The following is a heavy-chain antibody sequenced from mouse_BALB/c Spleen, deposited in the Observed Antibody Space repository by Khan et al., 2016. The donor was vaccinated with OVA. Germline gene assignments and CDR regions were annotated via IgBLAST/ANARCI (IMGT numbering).Heavy chain of an antibody. CDR2: INPGSGDI. J-gene: IGHJ3*01. CDR3: SRSVYGFGAY. Sequence: QVQLQQPGAELVRPGTSVKVSCKASGYAFTDYLIEWLKQRPGQGLEWIGVINPGSGDITYNEKFKDKATLTADKSSSTAYMQLTSLTSDDSAVYFCSRSVYGFGAYLVPGTLVTVSA. CDR1: GYAFTDYL. D-gene: IGHD1-2*01. V-gene: IGHV1-54*03.